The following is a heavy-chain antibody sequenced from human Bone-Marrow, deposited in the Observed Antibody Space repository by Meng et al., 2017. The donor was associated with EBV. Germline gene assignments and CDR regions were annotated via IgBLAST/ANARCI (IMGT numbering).Heavy chain of an antibody. CDR1: GGNISNFA. CDR3: ARALSAWAPGGKGWFDP. D-gene: IGHD4-23*01. J-gene: IGHJ5*02. V-gene: IGHV3-30-3*01. Sequence: QVQLVESGGGLVHPGRYVRCSCAASGGNISNFAMPWVRKAPGKGLEWVAVMSYDGSNENYADSVKGRFTISRDNSKNRLYLQMNSLRTEDTAIYYCARALSAWAPGGKGWFDPWGQGTLVTVSS. CDR2: MSYDGSNE.